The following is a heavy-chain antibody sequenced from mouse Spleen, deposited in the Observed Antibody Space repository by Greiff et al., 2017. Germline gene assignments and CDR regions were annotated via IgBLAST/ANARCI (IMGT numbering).Heavy chain of an antibody. CDR3: ARMKNDITTVVATDSFAY. CDR1: GYTFTSYG. J-gene: IGHJ2*01. V-gene: IGHV1-81*01. CDR2: RYPRSGNT. D-gene: IGHD1-1*01. Sequence: QVQLKQSGAELARPGASVKLSCKASGYTFTSYGISWVKQRTGQGLEWIGERYPRSGNTEYNEKCKGKDTLTADKSSSTAYMEIRSLTSEDSAVYFCARMKNDITTVVATDSFAYWGPGTTLPVSS.